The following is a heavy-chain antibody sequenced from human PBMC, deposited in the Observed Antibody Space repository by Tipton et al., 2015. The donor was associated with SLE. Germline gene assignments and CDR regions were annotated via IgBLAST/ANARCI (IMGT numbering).Heavy chain of an antibody. D-gene: IGHD3-16*01. V-gene: IGHV4-34*01. CDR2: INHSGST. J-gene: IGHJ4*02. CDR1: GGSFSGYY. Sequence: TLSLTCAVYGGSFSGYYWSWIRQPPGKGLEWIGEINHSGSTNYKPSLKSRVTISVDTSKNQFSLKLSSVTAADTAVYFCARDQVGVGDFDYWGQGTLVTVSS. CDR3: ARDQVGVGDFDY.